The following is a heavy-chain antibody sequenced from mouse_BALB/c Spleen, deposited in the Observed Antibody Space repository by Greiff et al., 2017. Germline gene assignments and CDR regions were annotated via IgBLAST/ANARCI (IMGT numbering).Heavy chain of an antibody. CDR3: ARGLRGYAMDY. CDR1: GFNIKDTY. J-gene: IGHJ4*01. D-gene: IGHD2-4*01. Sequence: VQLQQSGAELVKPGASVKLSCTASGFNIKDTYMHWVKQRPEQGLEWIGRIDPANGNTKYDPKFQGKATITADTSSNTAYLQLSSLTSEDTAVYYCARGLRGYAMDYWGQGTSVTVSS. CDR2: IDPANGNT. V-gene: IGHV14-3*02.